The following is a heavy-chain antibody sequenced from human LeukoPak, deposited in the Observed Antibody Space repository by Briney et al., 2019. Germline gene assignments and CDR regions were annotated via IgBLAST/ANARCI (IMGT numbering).Heavy chain of an antibody. CDR2: TYYRSKWYN. CDR3: ARYGSGSYSFGMDV. Sequence: PSQTLSLTCAISGDSVSSNSAAWNWIRQSPSRGLEWLGRTYYRSKWYNDYAVSVKSRITINPDTSKNQFSLKLSSVTAADTAVYYCARYGSGSYSFGMDVWGQGTTVTVSS. CDR1: GDSVSSNSAA. D-gene: IGHD3-10*01. J-gene: IGHJ6*02. V-gene: IGHV6-1*01.